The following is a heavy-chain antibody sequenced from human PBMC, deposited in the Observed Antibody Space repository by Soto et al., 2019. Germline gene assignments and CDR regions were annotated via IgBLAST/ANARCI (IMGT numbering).Heavy chain of an antibody. CDR3: ARDEGGAYCSGGSCYFDAFDI. CDR2: IIPIFGTA. CDR1: GGTFSSYA. D-gene: IGHD2-15*01. V-gene: IGHV1-69*01. J-gene: IGHJ3*02. Sequence: QVQLVQSGAEVKKPGSSVKVSCKASGGTFSSYAISWVRQAPGQGLEWMGGIIPIFGTANYAQKFQGRVTITAAESTSTDYMELSSLRSEDTAVYYCARDEGGAYCSGGSCYFDAFDIWGQGTMVTVSS.